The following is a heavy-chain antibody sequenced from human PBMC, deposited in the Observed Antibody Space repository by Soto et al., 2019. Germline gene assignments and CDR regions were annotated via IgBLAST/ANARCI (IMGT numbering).Heavy chain of an antibody. CDR2: IAVGSGYT. J-gene: IGHJ4*02. V-gene: IGHV1-58*01. CDR1: GFTFTSSA. Sequence: RASVKVSCKASGFTFTSSAFQWVRQARGQRLEWIGWIAVGSGYTNYAQRFQDRVTLTGDMSTATTYMELSRLTSEDTAIYYCAADATAWQQMVPSDYWGQGTLVTVSS. CDR3: AADATAWQQMVPSDY. D-gene: IGHD2-8*01.